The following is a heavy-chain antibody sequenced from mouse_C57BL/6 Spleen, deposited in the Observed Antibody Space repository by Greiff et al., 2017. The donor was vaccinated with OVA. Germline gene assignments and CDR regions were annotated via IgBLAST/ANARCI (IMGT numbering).Heavy chain of an antibody. CDR3: ARSYYGSSYAMDD. Sequence: QVQLQQPGTELVKPGASVKLSCKASGYTFTSYWMHWVKQRPGQGLEWIGNINPSNGGTNYNEKFKSTATLSVDKSSRTAKMQRSSLTSEDSADDECARSYYGSSYAMDDGGQGTSGTVAS. V-gene: IGHV1-53*01. D-gene: IGHD1-1*01. J-gene: IGHJ4*01. CDR1: GYTFTSYW. CDR2: INPSNGGT.